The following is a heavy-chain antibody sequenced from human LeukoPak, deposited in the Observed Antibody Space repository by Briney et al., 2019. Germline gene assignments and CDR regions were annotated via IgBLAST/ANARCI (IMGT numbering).Heavy chain of an antibody. CDR1: GGSISSYY. Sequence: SETLSLTCTVSGGSISSYYWSWIRQPPGQGLEWFGYISYTGSTNYNPSLKSRVTISVDTSKNQFSLKLSSVTAADTAVYYCASQPNCSGGSCYSFDYWGQGTLVTVSS. J-gene: IGHJ4*02. CDR2: ISYTGST. V-gene: IGHV4-59*01. D-gene: IGHD2-15*01. CDR3: ASQPNCSGGSCYSFDY.